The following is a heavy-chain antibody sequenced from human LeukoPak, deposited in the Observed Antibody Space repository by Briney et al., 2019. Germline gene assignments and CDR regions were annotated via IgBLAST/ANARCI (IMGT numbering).Heavy chain of an antibody. CDR3: ASGYSSSWYLRYFQH. CDR1: GFTFSSYA. D-gene: IGHD6-13*01. CDR2: ISYDGSNK. Sequence: PGGSLRLSCAASGFTFSSYAMHWVRQAPGKGLEWVAVISYDGSNKYYADSVKGRFTISRDNSKNTLYLQMNSLRAEDTAVYYCASGYSSSWYLRYFQHWGQGTLVTVSS. V-gene: IGHV3-30*04. J-gene: IGHJ1*01.